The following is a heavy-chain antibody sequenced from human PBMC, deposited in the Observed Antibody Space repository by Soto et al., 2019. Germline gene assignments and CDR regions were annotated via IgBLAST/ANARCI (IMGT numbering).Heavy chain of an antibody. J-gene: IGHJ4*02. CDR3: ARDAKSSSVLGWTFDY. Sequence: EVQLVESGGGLVKPGGSLRLSCAASGFTFSSYSMNWVRQAPGKGLEWVSSISSSSSYIYYADSVKGRFTISRDNAKNSLYLQMNSLRAEDTAVSYCARDAKSSSVLGWTFDYWGQGTLVTVSS. V-gene: IGHV3-21*01. CDR1: GFTFSSYS. D-gene: IGHD6-19*01. CDR2: ISSSSSYI.